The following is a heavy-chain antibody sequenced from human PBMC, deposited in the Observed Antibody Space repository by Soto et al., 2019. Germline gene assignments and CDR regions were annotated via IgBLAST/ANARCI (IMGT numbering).Heavy chain of an antibody. CDR3: ATGRCIVGATDGLCDY. Sequence: QVQLVQSGAEVKKPGSSVKVSCKASGGTFSSYAISWVRQVPGQGLEWMGGIIPIFGTANYAQKFQGRVTITADESTSTAYMELSSLRSEDTAVYYCATGRCIVGATDGLCDYWGQGTLVTVSS. CDR1: GGTFSSYA. D-gene: IGHD1-26*01. V-gene: IGHV1-69*01. J-gene: IGHJ4*02. CDR2: IIPIFGTA.